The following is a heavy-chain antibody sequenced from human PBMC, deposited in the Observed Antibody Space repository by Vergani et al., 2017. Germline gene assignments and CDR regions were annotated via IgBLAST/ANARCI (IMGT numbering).Heavy chain of an antibody. V-gene: IGHV1-8*01. CDR3: ARGVLDSKYRHNWFGP. CDR1: RYNFTSFD. D-gene: IGHD3/OR15-3a*01. Sequence: QEQLVQSGAEVRKPGASVKVSCKASRYNFTSFDINWVRLATGQGLEWMGWMNPKSGNTAYAAKFQGRITMTRDSSTDTAYMEMKSLRSEDTAIYFCARGVLDSKYRHNWFGPRGQGAVVTVSS. CDR2: MNPKSGNT. J-gene: IGHJ5*02.